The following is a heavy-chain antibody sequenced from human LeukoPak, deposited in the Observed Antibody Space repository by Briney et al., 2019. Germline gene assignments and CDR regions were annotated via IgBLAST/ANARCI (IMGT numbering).Heavy chain of an antibody. V-gene: IGHV3-23*01. Sequence: GGSLRLSCAASGFTFSNYAMSWVRQAPGKGLEWVSGISGSGANTYHADSVKGRFTISRDNSKDTLYVQMNSLRAEDTAVYYCATERGDSPDYWGQGTLVTVSS. J-gene: IGHJ4*02. D-gene: IGHD2-21*01. CDR3: ATERGDSPDY. CDR1: GFTFSNYA. CDR2: ISGSGANT.